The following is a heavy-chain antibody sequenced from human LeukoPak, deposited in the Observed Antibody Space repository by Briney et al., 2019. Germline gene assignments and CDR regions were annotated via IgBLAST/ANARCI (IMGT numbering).Heavy chain of an antibody. CDR3: ARRGGSFRDDAFDI. J-gene: IGHJ3*02. Sequence: GESLKISCQASGYTFTTYWIGWVRQLPGKGLELMGGIYPGDADTTYSPSFEGKVTISADKSITAAYLPWSSLKASDTAIYYCARRGGSFRDDAFDIWGQGTMVTVSS. D-gene: IGHD1-26*01. CDR1: GYTFTTYW. CDR2: IYPGDADT. V-gene: IGHV5-51*01.